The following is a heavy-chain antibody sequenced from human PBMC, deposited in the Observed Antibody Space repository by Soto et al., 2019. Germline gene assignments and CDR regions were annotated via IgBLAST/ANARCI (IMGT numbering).Heavy chain of an antibody. D-gene: IGHD3-16*01. CDR2: ISYDGSNK. CDR3: GIRGGGKAYYYMDV. J-gene: IGHJ6*03. V-gene: IGHV3-30*03. Sequence: QVQLVESGGGVVQPGRSLRLSCAASGFTFSSYGMHWVRQAPGKGLEWVAVISYDGSNKYYADSVKGRFTISRDNSKNTLDLERNSLGAEDTGVYYCGIRGGGKAYYYMDVWGKGTTVTVSS. CDR1: GFTFSSYG.